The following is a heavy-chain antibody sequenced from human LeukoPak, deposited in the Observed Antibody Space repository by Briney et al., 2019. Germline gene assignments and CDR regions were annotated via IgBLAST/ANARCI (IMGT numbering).Heavy chain of an antibody. CDR3: AKPPQPDPDAFDI. D-gene: IGHD2-2*01. Sequence: GRSLRLPCAASGFTFSSYAMSWVSQPPGKGLEWVSAISCSGGSTYYADSVKGRFTISRDNSKNTLYLQMNSLRAEDTAVYYCAKPPQPDPDAFDIWGQGTMVTVSS. V-gene: IGHV3-23*01. CDR2: ISCSGGST. CDR1: GFTFSSYA. J-gene: IGHJ3*02.